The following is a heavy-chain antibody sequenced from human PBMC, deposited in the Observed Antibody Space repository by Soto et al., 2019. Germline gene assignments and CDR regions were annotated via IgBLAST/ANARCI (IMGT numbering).Heavy chain of an antibody. CDR1: GGSISRYY. D-gene: IGHD3-3*01. CDR2: IYTSGST. CDR3: ARAGDYYDFWSRQLYYYYGMGV. J-gene: IGHJ6*02. V-gene: IGHV4-4*07. Sequence: PSETLSLTCTVSGGSISRYYWSWIRQPAGKGLEWIGRIYTSGSTNYNPSLKSRVTMSVDTSKNQFSLKLSSVTAADTAVYYCARAGDYYDFWSRQLYYYYGMGVWGQGTTVTVS.